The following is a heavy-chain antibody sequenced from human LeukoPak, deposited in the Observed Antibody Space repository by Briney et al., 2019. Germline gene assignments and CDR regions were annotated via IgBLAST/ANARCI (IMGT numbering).Heavy chain of an antibody. J-gene: IGHJ6*03. CDR3: ASAVTYYYGSGSYPNYYYYMDV. Sequence: GRSLRLSCAASGFTFSSCAMHWVRQAPGKGLEWVAVISYDGSNKYYADSVKGRFTISRDNSKNTLYLQMNSLRAEDTAVYYCASAVTYYYGSGSYPNYYYYMDVWGKGTTVTVSS. CDR2: ISYDGSNK. D-gene: IGHD3-10*01. V-gene: IGHV3-30*04. CDR1: GFTFSSCA.